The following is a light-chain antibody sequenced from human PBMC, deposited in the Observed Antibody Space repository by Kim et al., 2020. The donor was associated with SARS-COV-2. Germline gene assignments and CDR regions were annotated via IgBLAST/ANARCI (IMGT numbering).Light chain of an antibody. J-gene: IGKJ2*01. CDR2: GAS. CDR1: QSVNSN. V-gene: IGKV3-15*01. Sequence: EIVMTQSPATLSVSPGERATLSCRASQSVNSNLAWYQQKPGQVPRILIYGASTRATGLPARFSGSGSGTEFTLTINSLQSEDFAVYYCQQYNNWPYTFGQGTEREI. CDR3: QQYNNWPYT.